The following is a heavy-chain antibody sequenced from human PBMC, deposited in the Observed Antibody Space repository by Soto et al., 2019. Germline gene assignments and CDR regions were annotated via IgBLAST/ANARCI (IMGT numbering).Heavy chain of an antibody. CDR1: GGTFSSYA. J-gene: IGHJ6*02. CDR3: ASSDCTNGVCYTRRLGYYYGMDV. D-gene: IGHD2-8*01. CDR2: IIPIFGTA. V-gene: IGHV1-69*13. Sequence: ASVKVSCKASGGTFSSYAISWVRQAPGQGLEWMGGIIPIFGTANYAQKFQGRVTITADESTSTAYMELSSLRSEDTAVYYCASSDCTNGVCYTRRLGYYYGMDVWGQGTTVTVSS.